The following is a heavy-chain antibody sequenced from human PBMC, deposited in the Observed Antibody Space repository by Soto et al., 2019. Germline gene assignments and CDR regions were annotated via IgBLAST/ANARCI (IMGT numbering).Heavy chain of an antibody. CDR2: IFYTGSP. D-gene: IGHD3-22*01. V-gene: IGHV4-39*07. Sequence: SETLSLTFTVSGGSISSSSHYWAWISQPPGKGLEWVGNIFYTGSPYYNPSLKRRVSISVDTSKNQFSLKLSSVTAADTAVYYCARRRYDSIGYYYFLDYSRRGALFTASS. CDR1: GGSISSSSHY. J-gene: IGHJ4*02. CDR3: ARRRYDSIGYYYFLDY.